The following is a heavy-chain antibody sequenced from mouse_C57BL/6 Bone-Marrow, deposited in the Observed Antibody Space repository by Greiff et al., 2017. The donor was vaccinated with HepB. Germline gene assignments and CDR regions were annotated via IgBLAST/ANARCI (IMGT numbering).Heavy chain of an antibody. CDR3: ARRSLSYAMDY. V-gene: IGHV5-16*01. J-gene: IGHJ4*01. CDR1: GFTFSDYY. Sequence: ESEGGLVQPGSSMKLSCTASGFTFSDYYMAWVRQVPEKGLEWVANINYDGSSTYYLDSLKSRFIISRDNAKNILYLQMSSLKSEDTATYYCARRSLSYAMDYWGQGTSVTVSS. CDR2: INYDGSST.